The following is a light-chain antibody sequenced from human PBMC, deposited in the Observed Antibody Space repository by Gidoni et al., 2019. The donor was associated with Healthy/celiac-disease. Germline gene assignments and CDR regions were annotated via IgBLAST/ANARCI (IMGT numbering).Light chain of an antibody. V-gene: IGLV1-51*01. CDR1: SSNIGNNY. CDR2: DNN. J-gene: IGLJ3*02. CDR3: GTWDSGLSAWV. Sequence: QSVLTQPSSVSAAPGQKVTISCSGSSSNIGNNYVSWYQQLPGTAPKLLIHDNNKRPSGIPDRFSGSKSGTSATLGITGLQTGDEADYYCGTWDSGLSAWVFGGGTKLTVL.